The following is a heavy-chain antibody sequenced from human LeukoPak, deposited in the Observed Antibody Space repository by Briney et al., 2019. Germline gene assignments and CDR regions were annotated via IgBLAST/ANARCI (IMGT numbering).Heavy chain of an antibody. CDR1: GGTFSSYA. D-gene: IGHD3-22*01. J-gene: IGHJ4*02. Sequence: GASVKVSCKASGGTFSSYAISWVRQAPGQGLEWMGGIIPIFGTANYAQKFQGRVTSTADESTSTAYMELSSLRSEDTAVYYCARGEEEYTYYYDSSGYSFFDYWGQGTLVTVSS. CDR3: ARGEEEYTYYYDSSGYSFFDY. V-gene: IGHV1-69*13. CDR2: IIPIFGTA.